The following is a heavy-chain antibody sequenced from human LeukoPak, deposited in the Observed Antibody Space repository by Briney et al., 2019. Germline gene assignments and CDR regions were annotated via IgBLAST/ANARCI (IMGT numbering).Heavy chain of an antibody. CDR2: ISGSSAYI. CDR3: ARDLEGYYYGSGKPYYYGMDV. V-gene: IGHV3-21*01. J-gene: IGHJ6*02. CDR1: GFTFRTYN. Sequence: GGSLRLSCAASGFTFRTYNMNWVRQAPGKGLEWVSSISGSSAYIYYADSVKGRFTISRDNAKNSLYLQMNSLRAEDTAIYYCARDLEGYYYGSGKPYYYGMDVWGQGTTVSVSS. D-gene: IGHD3-10*01.